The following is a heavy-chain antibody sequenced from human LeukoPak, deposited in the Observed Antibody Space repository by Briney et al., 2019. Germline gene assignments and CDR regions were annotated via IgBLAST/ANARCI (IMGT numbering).Heavy chain of an antibody. V-gene: IGHV1-18*01. CDR1: GYTFTSYG. CDR3: AREARDDILTGYYPYYFDY. D-gene: IGHD3-9*01. J-gene: IGHJ4*02. CDR2: ISAYNGNT. Sequence: GASVKVSCKASGYTFTSYGISWVRQAPGQGLEWMGWISAYNGNTNYAQKLQGRVTMTTDTSTSTAYMALRSLRSDDTAVYYCAREARDDILTGYYPYYFDYWGQGTLATVSS.